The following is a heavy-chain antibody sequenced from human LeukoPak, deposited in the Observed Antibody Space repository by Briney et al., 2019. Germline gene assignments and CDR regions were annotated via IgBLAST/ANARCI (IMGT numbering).Heavy chain of an antibody. Sequence: PSETLSLTCTVSGGSISSSSYYWGWIRQPPGKGLEWIGSIYYSGSTYYNPSLKSRVTISVDTSKNQFSLKLSSVTAADTAVYYCARHHGFHYYYMDVWGKGTTVTVSS. CDR3: ARHHGFHYYYMDV. J-gene: IGHJ6*03. CDR1: GGSISSSSYY. D-gene: IGHD3-10*01. V-gene: IGHV4-39*01. CDR2: IYYSGST.